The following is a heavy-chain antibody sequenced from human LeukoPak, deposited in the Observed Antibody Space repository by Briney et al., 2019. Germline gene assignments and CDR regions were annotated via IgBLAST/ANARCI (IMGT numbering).Heavy chain of an antibody. CDR1: GGSFSGYY. V-gene: IGHV4-34*01. D-gene: IGHD3-22*01. Sequence: SETLSLTCAVYGGSFSGYYWSWIRQPPGKGLEWIGEINHSGSSNYNPSLKSRVTISVDTSKNQFPLKLSSVTAADTAVYYCARGRGYYYDSSGYYPGPWFDYWGQGTLVTVSS. CDR3: ARGRGYYYDSSGYYPGPWFDY. CDR2: INHSGSS. J-gene: IGHJ4*02.